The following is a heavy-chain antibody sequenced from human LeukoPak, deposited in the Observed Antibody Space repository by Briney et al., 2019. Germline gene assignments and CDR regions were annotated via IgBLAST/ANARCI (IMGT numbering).Heavy chain of an antibody. V-gene: IGHV1-2*02. Sequence: ASVKVCGKASGYAITGYYMHWVLQSPEQGHEWMGWINPNSGGTNYAQKFQGRVTMTRDTSISTAYMELSRLRSDDTAVYYCARDLGRGASYSSRLCGQGTLVTVSS. D-gene: IGHD6-13*01. J-gene: IGHJ4*02. CDR1: GYAITGYY. CDR2: INPNSGGT. CDR3: ARDLGRGASYSSRL.